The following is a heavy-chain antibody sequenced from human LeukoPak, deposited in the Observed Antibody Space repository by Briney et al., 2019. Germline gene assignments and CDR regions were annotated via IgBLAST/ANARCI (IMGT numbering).Heavy chain of an antibody. CDR3: ARGSREDIYYYYYMDV. CDR1: GFTFSTYS. CDR2: ISSSSSTI. D-gene: IGHD2-15*01. J-gene: IGHJ6*03. Sequence: HGGSLRLSCAASGFTFSTYSINWVRQAPGKGLEWVSYISSSSSTIYYADSVKGRFTISRDNAKNSLYLQMNSLRAEDTAVYYCARGSREDIYYYYYMDVWGKGTTVTVSS. V-gene: IGHV3-48*01.